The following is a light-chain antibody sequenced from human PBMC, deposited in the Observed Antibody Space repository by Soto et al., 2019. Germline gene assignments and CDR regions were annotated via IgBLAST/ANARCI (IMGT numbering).Light chain of an antibody. V-gene: IGLV2-8*01. J-gene: IGLJ2*01. CDR1: SSDVGGYNY. CDR3: SSFAGSNRI. CDR2: EVS. Sequence: QSALTQPPSASGSPGQSVTISCTGTSSDVGGYNYVSWYQHHPGKGPKLMIYEVSKRPSGVPDRFSGSKSGNTASLTVSGLQAEDEADYCCSSFAGSNRIFGGGTKLTVL.